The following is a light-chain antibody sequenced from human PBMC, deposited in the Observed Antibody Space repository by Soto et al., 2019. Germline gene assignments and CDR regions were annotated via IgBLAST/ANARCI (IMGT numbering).Light chain of an antibody. CDR3: QSYDSSLSGLYV. J-gene: IGLJ1*01. V-gene: IGLV1-40*01. CDR1: SSNIGAGYD. Sequence: QSALTQPPSVSGAPGQRVTISCTGSSSNIGAGYDVHWYQQLPGTAPKLLIYGNSVRPSGVPDRFSGSQSGTSASLAITGLQAEDEADYYCQSYDSSLSGLYVFGTGTKVTVL. CDR2: GNS.